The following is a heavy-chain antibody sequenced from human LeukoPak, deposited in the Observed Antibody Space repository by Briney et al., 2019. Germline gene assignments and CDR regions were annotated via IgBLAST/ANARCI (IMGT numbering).Heavy chain of an antibody. CDR2: IYTSGST. V-gene: IGHV4-4*07. D-gene: IGHD3-3*01. CDR3: ARGALGHYDFWSGYSYFDY. Sequence: SETLSLTCTVSGGSISSYYWSWIRQPAGKGLEWIGRIYTSGSTNYNPSLKSRVTISVDKSKNQFSLKLSSVTAADTAVYYCARGALGHYDFWSGYSYFDYWGQGTLVTVSS. J-gene: IGHJ4*02. CDR1: GGSISSYY.